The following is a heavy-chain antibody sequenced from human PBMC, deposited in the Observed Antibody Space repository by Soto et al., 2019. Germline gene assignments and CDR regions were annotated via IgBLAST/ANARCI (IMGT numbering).Heavy chain of an antibody. D-gene: IGHD1-1*01. Sequence: QVQLQESGPGLVKPSETLSLSCTVSNGSISNYYWNWIRRPAGKGLEWIGRVYSSGSASYNPSLRSRVTMSVDTSKNQFSLKLNSVTAADTAVYYCARSAHKERWFDPWGQGTLVTVSS. CDR1: NGSISNYY. J-gene: IGHJ5*02. CDR3: ARSAHKERWFDP. V-gene: IGHV4-4*07. CDR2: VYSSGSA.